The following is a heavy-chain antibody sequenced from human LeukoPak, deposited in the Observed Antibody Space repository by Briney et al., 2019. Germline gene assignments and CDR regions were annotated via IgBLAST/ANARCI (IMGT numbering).Heavy chain of an antibody. CDR1: GGTLSSYA. CDR3: ARAAAYYDSSV. D-gene: IGHD3-22*01. Sequence: SVKVSCKASGGTLSSYAISWVRQAPGQGLERMGGIIPIFGTANYAQKFQGRVTITTDESTSTAYMELSSLRSEDTAVYYCARAAAYYDSSVWGQGTLVTVSS. V-gene: IGHV1-69*05. J-gene: IGHJ4*02. CDR2: IIPIFGTA.